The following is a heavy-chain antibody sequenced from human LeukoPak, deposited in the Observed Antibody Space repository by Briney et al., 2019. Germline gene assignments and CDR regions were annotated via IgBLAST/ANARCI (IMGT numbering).Heavy chain of an antibody. CDR2: ISDSGDSA. Sequence: GGSLRLSCVASGFTFNHYGMNWVRQAPGKGLEWVSIISDSGDSAFYADSVKGRFTISRDNSKNTLYLQMNSLRAEDTAIYYCAQKRGGYTPFDYWGQGTLVTVSS. V-gene: IGHV3-23*01. CDR1: GFTFNHYG. J-gene: IGHJ4*02. D-gene: IGHD5-12*01. CDR3: AQKRGGYTPFDY.